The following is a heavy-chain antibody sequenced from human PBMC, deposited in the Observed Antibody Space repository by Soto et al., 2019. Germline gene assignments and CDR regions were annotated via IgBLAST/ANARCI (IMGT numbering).Heavy chain of an antibody. D-gene: IGHD4-17*01. CDR3: ATGTVFYYYMDV. V-gene: IGHV1-8*01. CDR2: MNPNSGNT. J-gene: IGHJ6*03. Sequence: ASVKVSFKASGYTFTSYDINWVRQATGQGLEWMGWMNPNSGNTGYAQKFQGRVTMTRNTSISTAYMELSSLRSEDTAVYYCATGTVFYYYMDVWGKGTTVTVSS. CDR1: GYTFTSYD.